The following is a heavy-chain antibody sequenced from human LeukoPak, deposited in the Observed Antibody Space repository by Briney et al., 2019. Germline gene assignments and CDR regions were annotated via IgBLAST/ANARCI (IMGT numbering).Heavy chain of an antibody. V-gene: IGHV3-21*01. Sequence: PGGSLRLSCAASGFTFSSYSMNWVRQAPGKGLEWVSSISSSSSYIYYADSVKGRFTISRDNAKNSLYLQMNSLRAEDTAVYYCARVVIDRWTNTQNAFDIWGQGTMVTVSS. J-gene: IGHJ3*02. D-gene: IGHD2-21*01. CDR3: ARVVIDRWTNTQNAFDI. CDR2: ISSSSSYI. CDR1: GFTFSSYS.